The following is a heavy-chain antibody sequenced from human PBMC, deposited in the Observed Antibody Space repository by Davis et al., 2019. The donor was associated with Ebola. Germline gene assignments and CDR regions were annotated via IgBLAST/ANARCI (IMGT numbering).Heavy chain of an antibody. CDR1: GFTFRSFA. V-gene: IGHV3-23*01. CDR3: ARVRYSSSWGLFDP. CDR2: ISGSGGST. Sequence: GESLKISCAGSGFTFRSFAMSWVRQVPGKGLEWVSAISGSGGSTYYADSVKGRFTISRDNSKNTLYLQMNSLRAEDTAVYYCARVRYSSSWGLFDPWGQGTLVTVSS. J-gene: IGHJ5*02. D-gene: IGHD6-13*01.